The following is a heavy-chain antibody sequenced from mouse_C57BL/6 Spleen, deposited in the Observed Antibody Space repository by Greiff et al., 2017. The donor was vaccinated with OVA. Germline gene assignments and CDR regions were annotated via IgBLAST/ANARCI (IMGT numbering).Heavy chain of an antibody. CDR3: ARRKDHYYAMDY. CDR1: GYTFTSYW. Sequence: VQLQQPGAELVKPGASVKLSCKASGYTFTSYWMHWVKQRPGQGLEWIGMIHPNSGSTNYNEKFKSKATLTVDKSSSTAYMQLSSLTSEDSAVYYCARRKDHYYAMDYWGQGTSVTVSS. V-gene: IGHV1-64*01. CDR2: IHPNSGST. J-gene: IGHJ4*01.